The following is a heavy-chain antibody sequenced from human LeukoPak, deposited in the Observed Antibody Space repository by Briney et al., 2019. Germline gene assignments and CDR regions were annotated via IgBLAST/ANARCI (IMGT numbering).Heavy chain of an antibody. Sequence: GGSLRLSCAVSGFTFSDYAMSWVRQAPGKGLEWVTAIGGSGGSTYYADSVKGRFAISRANSKNTLYLQMNSLRAEDTAVYYCARVSYYDVLRPSYYFDFWGQGTLATVSS. V-gene: IGHV3-23*01. CDR1: GFTFSDYA. D-gene: IGHD3-9*01. CDR2: IGGSGGST. CDR3: ARVSYYDVLRPSYYFDF. J-gene: IGHJ4*02.